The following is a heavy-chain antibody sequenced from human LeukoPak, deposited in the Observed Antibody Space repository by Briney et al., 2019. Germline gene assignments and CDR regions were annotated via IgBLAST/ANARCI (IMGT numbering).Heavy chain of an antibody. CDR3: ARASPYDFWSGGEGPIAFDY. CDR1: GGSISSGGYS. J-gene: IGHJ4*02. V-gene: IGHV4-30-2*01. D-gene: IGHD3-3*01. CDR2: IYHSGST. Sequence: PSQTLSLTCAASGGSISSGGYSWSWIRQPPGTGLEWIGYIYHSGSTYYNPSLKSRVTISVDRSKNQFSLKLSSVTAADTAVYYCARASPYDFWSGGEGPIAFDYWGQGTLVTVSS.